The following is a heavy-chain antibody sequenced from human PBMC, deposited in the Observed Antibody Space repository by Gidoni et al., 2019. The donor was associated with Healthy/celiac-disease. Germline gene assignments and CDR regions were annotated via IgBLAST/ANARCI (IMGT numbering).Heavy chain of an antibody. CDR2: IYYSGST. V-gene: IGHV4-59*01. CDR1: GGSISSYY. CDR3: ARDIWLVQYYYGMDV. J-gene: IGHJ6*02. D-gene: IGHD6-19*01. Sequence: QVQLQESGPGLVQPSETLSLTCTVSGGSISSYYWSWIRQPPGKGLEWIGYIYYSGSTNYNPSLKSRVTISVDTSKNQFSLKLSSVTAADTAVYYCARDIWLVQYYYGMDVWGQGTTVTVSS.